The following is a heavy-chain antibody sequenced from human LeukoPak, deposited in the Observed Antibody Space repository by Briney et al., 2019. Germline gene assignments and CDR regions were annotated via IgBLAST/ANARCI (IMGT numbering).Heavy chain of an antibody. CDR1: GGSISSSSYY. Sequence: SSETLSLTCTVSGGSISSSSYYWGWIRQPPGKGLEWIGSIYYSGSTYYNPSLKSRVTISVDTSKNQFSLKLSSVTAADTAVYYCARHVEVYGDYVIWFDPWGQGTLVTVSS. CDR3: ARHVEVYGDYVIWFDP. V-gene: IGHV4-39*01. CDR2: IYYSGST. J-gene: IGHJ5*02. D-gene: IGHD4-17*01.